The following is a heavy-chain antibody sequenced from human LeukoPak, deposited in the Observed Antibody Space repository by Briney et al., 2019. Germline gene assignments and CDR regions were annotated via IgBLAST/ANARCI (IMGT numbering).Heavy chain of an antibody. CDR2: IIPIFGTA. CDR3: ATIVAAAIPRGPQGDYYYMDV. CDR1: GGTFSSYA. J-gene: IGHJ6*03. D-gene: IGHD2-2*01. V-gene: IGHV1-69*13. Sequence: SVKVSCKASGGTFSSYAISWVRQAPGQGLEWMGGIIPIFGTANHAQKFQGRVTITADESTTTAYMELSSLRSEDTAVYYCATIVAAAIPRGPQGDYYYMDVWGKGTTVTVSS.